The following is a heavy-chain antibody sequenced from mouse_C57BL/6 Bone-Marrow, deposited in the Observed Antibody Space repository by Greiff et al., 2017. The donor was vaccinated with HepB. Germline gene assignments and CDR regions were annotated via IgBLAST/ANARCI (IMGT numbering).Heavy chain of an antibody. D-gene: IGHD1-1*01. J-gene: IGHJ1*03. CDR1: GFTFTDYY. CDR3: ARRAYYGSSYGYFDV. Sequence: EVKLMESRPVLVKPGPSVKISCKASGFTFTDYYMHWVKQSHGKSLEWIGLVYPYNGGTSYNQKFKGKATLTVDTSSSTAYMELNSLTSEDSAVYYCARRAYYGSSYGYFDVWGTGTTVTVSS. CDR2: VYPYNGGT. V-gene: IGHV1-36*01.